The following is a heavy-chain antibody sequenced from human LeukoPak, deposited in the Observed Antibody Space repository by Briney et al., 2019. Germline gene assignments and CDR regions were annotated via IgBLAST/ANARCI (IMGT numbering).Heavy chain of an antibody. CDR1: GFTFSSYA. CDR2: ISYDGSNK. V-gene: IGHV3-30-3*01. D-gene: IGHD4-17*01. Sequence: GGSLRLSCAASGFTFSSYAMHWVRQAPGKGLEWVAVISYDGSNKYYAESVKGRFTISRDNSKNTLYLQMNSLRAEDTAVYYCARDPGYGDPVYYFDYWGQGTLVTVSS. CDR3: ARDPGYGDPVYYFDY. J-gene: IGHJ4*02.